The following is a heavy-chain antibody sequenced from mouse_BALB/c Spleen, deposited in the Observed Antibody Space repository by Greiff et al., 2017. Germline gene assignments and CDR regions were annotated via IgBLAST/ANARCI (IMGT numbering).Heavy chain of an antibody. CDR1: GFTFSSYA. CDR2: ISSGGSYT. J-gene: IGHJ4*01. CDR3: ARSYYYRSHYAMDY. V-gene: IGHV5-9-4*01. Sequence: EVMLVESGGGLVKPGGSLKLSCAASGFTFSSYAMSWVRQSPEKRLEWVAEISSGGSYTYYPDTVTGRFTISRDNAKNTLYLEMSSLRSEDTAMYYCARSYYYRSHYAMDYWGQGTSVTVSS. D-gene: IGHD2-14*01.